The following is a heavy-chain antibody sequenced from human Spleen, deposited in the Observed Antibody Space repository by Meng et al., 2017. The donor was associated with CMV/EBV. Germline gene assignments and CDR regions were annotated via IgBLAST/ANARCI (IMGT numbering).Heavy chain of an antibody. CDR3: AKAAGVIAIRT. Sequence: GGSLRLSCVVSGLTASISHMNWVRQAPGKGLEWVSVICPDGTHYAGFVKGRFTISRDDSKNTLYLQMNSLRVEDTAIYYCAKAAGVIAIRTWGQGTLVTVSS. V-gene: IGHV3-53*01. D-gene: IGHD2-21*01. CDR1: GLTASISH. J-gene: IGHJ4*02. CDR2: ICPDGT.